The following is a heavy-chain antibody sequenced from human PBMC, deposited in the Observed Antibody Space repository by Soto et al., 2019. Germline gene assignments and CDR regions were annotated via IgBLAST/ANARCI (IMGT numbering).Heavy chain of an antibody. Sequence: GGSLRLSCAASGFTFSTYWMSWVRQAPGKGLEWVANIKQDESEKYYVDSVKGRFTISRDNAKNSLYLQMNSLGVEDTAVYYCARRGYSYGYIFDYWGQGILVTVSS. CDR1: GFTFSTYW. V-gene: IGHV3-7*01. D-gene: IGHD5-18*01. CDR3: ARRGYSYGYIFDY. CDR2: IKQDESEK. J-gene: IGHJ4*02.